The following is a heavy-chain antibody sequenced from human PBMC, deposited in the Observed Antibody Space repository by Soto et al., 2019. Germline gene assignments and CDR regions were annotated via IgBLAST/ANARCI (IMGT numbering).Heavy chain of an antibody. CDR2: ISYDGSNK. CDR1: GFTFSSYA. D-gene: IGHD6-6*01. V-gene: IGHV3-30-3*01. J-gene: IGHJ6*02. Sequence: GGSLRLSCAASGFTFSSYAMHWVRQDPGKGLEWVAVISYDGSNKYYADSVKGRFTISRDNSKNTLYLQMNSLRAEDTAVYYCARDLGSSDPPYGMDVWGQGTTVTVSS. CDR3: ARDLGSSDPPYGMDV.